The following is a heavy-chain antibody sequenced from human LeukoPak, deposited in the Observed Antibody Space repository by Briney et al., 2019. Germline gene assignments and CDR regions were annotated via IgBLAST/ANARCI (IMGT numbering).Heavy chain of an antibody. CDR3: AGGQLWFDY. CDR1: GGSISSYY. CDR2: IYYSGST. J-gene: IGHJ4*02. D-gene: IGHD5-18*01. V-gene: IGHV4-59*01. Sequence: SETLPLTCTVSGGSISSYYWSWIRQPPGKGLEWIGYIYYSGSTNYNPSLKSRVTISVDTSKNQFSLKLSSVTAADTAVYYCAGGQLWFDYWGQGTLVTVSS.